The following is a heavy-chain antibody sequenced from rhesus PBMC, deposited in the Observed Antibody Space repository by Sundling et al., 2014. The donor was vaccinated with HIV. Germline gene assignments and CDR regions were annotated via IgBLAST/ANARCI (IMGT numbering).Heavy chain of an antibody. Sequence: QVQLQESGPGLVKSSETLSLTCAVSGGSISGYSWNWIRQPPGKGLEWIGYVGGRSGNTYYNSSLKSRVTISTDTSKNQFSLEVRSVTAADTAMYYCTTFDFWGQGLRVTVSS. J-gene: IGHJ3*01. CDR1: GGSISGYS. CDR3: TTFDF. V-gene: IGHV4-165*01. CDR2: VGGRSGNT.